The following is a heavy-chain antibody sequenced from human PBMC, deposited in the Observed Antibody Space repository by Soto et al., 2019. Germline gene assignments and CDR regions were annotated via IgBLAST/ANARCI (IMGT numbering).Heavy chain of an antibody. D-gene: IGHD3-16*01. Sequence: ASVKVSCKASGYIFTSYYIHGARQAPGQGLEWMGLINPSGGTTNYAQKFQGRVTMTRDTSTSTVYMELSSLRSEDTALYYCAREGERPYFYYGLDDWGQVTTVTVSS. CDR1: GYIFTSYY. CDR3: AREGERPYFYYGLDD. V-gene: IGHV1-46*01. CDR2: INPSGGTT. J-gene: IGHJ6*02.